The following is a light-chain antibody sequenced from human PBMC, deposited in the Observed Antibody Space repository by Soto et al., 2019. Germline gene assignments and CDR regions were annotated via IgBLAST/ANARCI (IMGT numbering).Light chain of an antibody. Sequence: QSALTQPASVSGSPGQSITISCTGTNSDVGGYNYVSWYQQHPGKAPKLMISEVSHRPSGVSNRFSGSKSGNTASLTISGLQAEDEADYYCSSYTSSSTRVFGGGTKLTVL. CDR3: SSYTSSSTRV. CDR1: NSDVGGYNY. J-gene: IGLJ3*02. V-gene: IGLV2-14*01. CDR2: EVS.